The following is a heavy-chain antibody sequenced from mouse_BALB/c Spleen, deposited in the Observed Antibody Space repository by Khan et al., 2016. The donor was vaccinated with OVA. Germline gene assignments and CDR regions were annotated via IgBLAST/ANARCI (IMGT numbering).Heavy chain of an antibody. CDR1: GFNIKDTY. J-gene: IGHJ3*01. Sequence: VQLQQSGAELVKPGPSVKLSCTGSGFNIKDTYMHWVKQRPEQGLEWIGRIDAAIGNTKYDPMFQSKATITSDTSSNTAYLQLSRLTSEDTAVYYCTSPNWFAYWGQGTLVTVSA. CDR3: TSPNWFAY. V-gene: IGHV14-3*02. CDR2: IDAAIGNT.